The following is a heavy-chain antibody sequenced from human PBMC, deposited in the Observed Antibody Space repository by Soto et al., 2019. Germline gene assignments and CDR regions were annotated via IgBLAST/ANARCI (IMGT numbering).Heavy chain of an antibody. CDR3: ARQRSSGWPSYYYYYGMGV. CDR2: IDPSESYT. V-gene: IGHV5-10-1*01. Sequence: ESLKISCKGSGYNFTSYWISWVRQMPGEGLEWLGRIDPSESYTDYSPSFQGHVTISTDKSINTAYLQWSSLKASDTAIFYCARQRSSGWPSYYYYYGMGVWGQGTTVTVSS. J-gene: IGHJ6*02. D-gene: IGHD6-19*01. CDR1: GYNFTSYW.